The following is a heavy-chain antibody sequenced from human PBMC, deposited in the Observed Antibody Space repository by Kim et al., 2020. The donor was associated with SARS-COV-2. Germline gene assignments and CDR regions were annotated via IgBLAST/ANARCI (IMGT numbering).Heavy chain of an antibody. CDR1: GFTVSSYY. CDR3: AREGDGYFDY. D-gene: IGHD3-16*01. CDR2: LYSGGNT. Sequence: GGSLRLSCAASGFTVSSYYMSWVRQAPGKGLEWVSVLYSGGNTYYADSVKGRFIISRDNSKNTLYLQMNSLRAEDTAVYYCAREGDGYFDYWGQGTPVTV. V-gene: IGHV3-53*01. J-gene: IGHJ4*02.